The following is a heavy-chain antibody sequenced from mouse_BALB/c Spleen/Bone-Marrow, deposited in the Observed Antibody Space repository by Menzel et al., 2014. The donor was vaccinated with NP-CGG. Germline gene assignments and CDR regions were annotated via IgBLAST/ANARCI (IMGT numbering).Heavy chain of an antibody. V-gene: IGHV1-69*01. CDR3: ARGGEDFSLDY. D-gene: IGHD6-2*01. CDR2: IDTSDSYT. J-gene: IGHJ4*01. Sequence: QVQLHQSGTELVMPGASVKMSCKASGYAFTDRWIHWVKQRPGQGLEWIGAIDTSDSYTNYNQKFKGKATLTVDESSSTAYIHLSSLTSEDSAVYYCARGGEDFSLDYWGQGTSVTVSS. CDR1: GYAFTDRW.